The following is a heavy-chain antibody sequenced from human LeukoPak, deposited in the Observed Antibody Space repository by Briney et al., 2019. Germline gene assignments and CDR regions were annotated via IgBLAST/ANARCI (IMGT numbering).Heavy chain of an antibody. CDR3: AREEGTAFDI. Sequence: EASVKVSCQASGYTFTSYYMPWVRQAAGQGLEWMGIINPSGGSTSYAQKFQGRVTMTRDMSTSTVYMELSSLRSEDTAVYYCAREEGTAFDIWGQGTMVTVSS. J-gene: IGHJ3*02. CDR2: INPSGGST. CDR1: GYTFTSYY. V-gene: IGHV1-46*01. D-gene: IGHD1-1*01.